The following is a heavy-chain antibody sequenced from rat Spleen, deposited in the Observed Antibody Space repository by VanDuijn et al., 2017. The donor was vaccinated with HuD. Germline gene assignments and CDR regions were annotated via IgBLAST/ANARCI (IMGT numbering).Heavy chain of an antibody. J-gene: IGHJ3*01. Sequence: EVQLVESGGGLVQPGRSMKLSCAASGFTFSNYGLAWVRQAPKKGLEWVATISYDDRTTYYRDSVKGRFTVSRDNTKNTLYLRMDNLRSEDTATYYCTTRPYYSSLNWFPYWGQGTLVTVSS. CDR3: TTRPYYSSLNWFPY. V-gene: IGHV5-29*01. CDR2: ISYDDRTT. CDR1: GFTFSNYG. D-gene: IGHD1-2*01.